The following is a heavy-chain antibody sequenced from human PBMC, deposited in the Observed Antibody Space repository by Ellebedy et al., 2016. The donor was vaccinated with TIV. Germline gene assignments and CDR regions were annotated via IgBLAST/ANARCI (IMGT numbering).Heavy chain of an antibody. CDR3: ARQGYRGYSYGATYTPFDY. V-gene: IGHV4-39*01. CDR1: GGSISSYD. CDR2: IYYSGST. Sequence: MPSETLSLTCTVSGGSISSYDWSWIRQPPGKGLEWIGSIYYSGSTYYNPSLKSRVTISVDTSKNQFSLKLSSVTAADTAVYYCARQGYRGYSYGATYTPFDYWGQGTLVTVSS. D-gene: IGHD5-18*01. J-gene: IGHJ4*02.